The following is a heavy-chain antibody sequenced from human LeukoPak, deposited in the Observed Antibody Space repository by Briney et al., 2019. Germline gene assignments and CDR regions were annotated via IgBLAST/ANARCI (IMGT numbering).Heavy chain of an antibody. Sequence: GGSLKISCKGSGYSFTSYWIGWVRQMPGKGLEWMGIIYPGDSDTRYSPSFQGQVTISADKSVSTAYLQWSSLKASDTAMYYCASPQDSSGYYYAIDAFDIWGQGTMVTVSS. D-gene: IGHD3-22*01. V-gene: IGHV5-51*01. CDR1: GYSFTSYW. CDR2: IYPGDSDT. J-gene: IGHJ3*02. CDR3: ASPQDSSGYYYAIDAFDI.